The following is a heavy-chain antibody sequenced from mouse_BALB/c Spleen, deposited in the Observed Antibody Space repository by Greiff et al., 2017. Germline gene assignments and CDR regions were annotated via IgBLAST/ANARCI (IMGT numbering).Heavy chain of an antibody. J-gene: IGHJ3*01. Sequence: EVMLVESGGGLVKPGGSLKLSCAASGFTFSSYAMSWVRQTPEKRLEWVASISSGGSTYYPDSVKGRFTISRDNAKNTLYLQMSSLKSEDTAMYYCASLYDGAYWGQGTLVTVSA. CDR3: ASLYDGAY. V-gene: IGHV5-6-5*01. CDR2: ISSGGST. CDR1: GFTFSSYA. D-gene: IGHD2-12*01.